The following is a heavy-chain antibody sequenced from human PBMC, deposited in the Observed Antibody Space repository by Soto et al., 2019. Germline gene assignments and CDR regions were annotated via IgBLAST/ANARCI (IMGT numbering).Heavy chain of an antibody. D-gene: IGHD2-15*01. CDR3: ARAGYCSGGSCLNWFDP. J-gene: IGHJ5*02. V-gene: IGHV4-34*01. CDR2: INHSGST. Sequence: PSETLSLTCAVYGGSFSGYYWSWIRQPPGKGLEWIGEINHSGSTNYSPSLKSRVTISVDTSKNQFSLKLSSVTAADTAVYYCARAGYCSGGSCLNWFDPWGQGTLVTVSS. CDR1: GGSFSGYY.